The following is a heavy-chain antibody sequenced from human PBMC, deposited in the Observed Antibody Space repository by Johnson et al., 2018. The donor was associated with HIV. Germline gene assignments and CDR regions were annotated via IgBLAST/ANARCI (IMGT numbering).Heavy chain of an antibody. D-gene: IGHD6-6*01. CDR2: IWPDGSNK. Sequence: QVQLVESGGGLVLPGGSLRPSCPVSGFTFTDHYMDWVRQHPGDGLAWVAVIWPDGSNKYYADFVKGRFTAARANSKNTLYLQMNSLRAEDTAVYYCASSPMRYSSSAYAFDIWGQGTMVTVSS. CDR3: ASSPMRYSSSAYAFDI. J-gene: IGHJ3*02. V-gene: IGHV3-33*08. CDR1: GFTFTDHY.